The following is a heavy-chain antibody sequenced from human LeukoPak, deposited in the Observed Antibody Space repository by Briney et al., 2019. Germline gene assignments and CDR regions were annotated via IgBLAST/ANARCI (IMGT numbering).Heavy chain of an antibody. CDR3: AREPQSPSGYCSGGSCLNWFDP. Sequence: ASVKVSCKASGGTFSSYAISWVRQAPGQGLEWMGGIIPIFGTANYAQKFQGRVTITTDESTSTAYMELSSLRSEDTAVYYCAREPQSPSGYCSGGSCLNWFDPWGQGTLVTVSS. D-gene: IGHD2-15*01. CDR2: IIPIFGTA. J-gene: IGHJ5*02. V-gene: IGHV1-69*05. CDR1: GGTFSSYA.